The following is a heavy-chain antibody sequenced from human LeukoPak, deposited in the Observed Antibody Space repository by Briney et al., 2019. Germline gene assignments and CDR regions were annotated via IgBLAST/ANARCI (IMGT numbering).Heavy chain of an antibody. CDR3: ARVAAADNYFDY. D-gene: IGHD6-13*01. Sequence: ASVKVSCKASGGTFSSYAISWVRQAPGQGLEWMGRIIPILGIANYAQKFQGRVTITADESTSTAYMELSSLRSEDTAVYYCARVAAADNYFDYWGQGTLVTVSS. CDR2: IIPILGIA. CDR1: GGTFSSYA. J-gene: IGHJ4*02. V-gene: IGHV1-69*04.